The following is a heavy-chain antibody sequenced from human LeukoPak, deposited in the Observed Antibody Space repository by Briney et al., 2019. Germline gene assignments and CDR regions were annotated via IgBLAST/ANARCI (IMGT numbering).Heavy chain of an antibody. J-gene: IGHJ4*02. CDR1: GFTFSSYD. D-gene: IGHD3-10*01. CDR2: ISYDGSNK. Sequence: GGSLRLSCAASGFTFSSYDIHWVRQAPGKGLEWVAVISYDGSNKYYADSVKGRFTISRDNSKNTLYLQMNSLRAEDTAVYYCAKVVVRGVIIYPRDYWGQGPLVTVSS. V-gene: IGHV3-30*19. CDR3: AKVVVRGVIIYPRDY.